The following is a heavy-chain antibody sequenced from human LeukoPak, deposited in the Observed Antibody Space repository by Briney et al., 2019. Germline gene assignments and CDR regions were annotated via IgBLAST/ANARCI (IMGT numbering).Heavy chain of an antibody. CDR1: GGSISSSSYY. CDR2: IYYSGST. Sequence: SSETLSLTCAVPGGSISSSSYYWGWIRQPPGKGLEWIGSIYYSGSTYYNPSLKSRVTISVDTSKNQFSLKLSSVTAADTAVYYCARAVVVQRVIDYWGQGTPVTVSS. J-gene: IGHJ4*02. CDR3: ARAVVVQRVIDY. D-gene: IGHD3-22*01. V-gene: IGHV4-39*07.